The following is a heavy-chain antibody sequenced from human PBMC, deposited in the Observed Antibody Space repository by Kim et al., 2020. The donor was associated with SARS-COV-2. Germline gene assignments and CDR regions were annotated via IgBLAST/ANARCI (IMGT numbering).Heavy chain of an antibody. J-gene: IGHJ4*02. D-gene: IGHD2-21*02. Sequence: DTVKGRFTISRDNSKNTLYLQMNSLRAEDTAVYYCAKDLGVVVVSTIPDYWGQGTLVTVSS. CDR3: AKDLGVVVVSTIPDY. V-gene: IGHV3-30*02.